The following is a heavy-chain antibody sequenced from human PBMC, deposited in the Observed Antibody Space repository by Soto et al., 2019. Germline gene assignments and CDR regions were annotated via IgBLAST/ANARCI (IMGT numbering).Heavy chain of an antibody. Sequence: SVKVSCKASGGTFSSYTISWVRQAPGQGLEWMGRIIPILGIANYAQKFQGRVTITADKSTSTAYMELSSLRSEDTAVYYCASLEYSSSTRFDYWGQGTLVTVSS. V-gene: IGHV1-69*02. J-gene: IGHJ4*02. CDR1: GGTFSSYT. CDR2: IIPILGIA. CDR3: ASLEYSSSTRFDY. D-gene: IGHD6-6*01.